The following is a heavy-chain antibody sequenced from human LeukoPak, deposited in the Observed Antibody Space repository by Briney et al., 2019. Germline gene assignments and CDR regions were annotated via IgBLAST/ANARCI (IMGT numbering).Heavy chain of an antibody. Sequence: GRSLRLSRAAAGFTFDDYAIHWVRQVPGKGLELVSGITWNSGSIGYADSVKGRFTISRDNAKNSLYLQMNSLRPEDTAVYFCARDRHVPGLYYYYMDVWGKGTTVTVSS. J-gene: IGHJ6*03. D-gene: IGHD6-6*01. CDR1: GFTFDDYA. V-gene: IGHV3-9*01. CDR2: ITWNSGSI. CDR3: ARDRHVPGLYYYYMDV.